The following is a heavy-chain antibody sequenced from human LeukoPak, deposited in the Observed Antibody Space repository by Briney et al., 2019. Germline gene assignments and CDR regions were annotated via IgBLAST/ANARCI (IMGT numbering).Heavy chain of an antibody. CDR2: IYTGGGT. CDR3: ARGQAYCGADCYSD. D-gene: IGHD2-21*02. V-gene: IGHV3-66*01. Sequence: GGSLRLSCAASGFSISHYYMTWVRQTPGKGLDWASVIYTGGGTNYGDSVKGRFTISRDNSKNTLYPQMNSLRADDTAIYYCARGQAYCGADCYSDWGQGTLVTVSS. J-gene: IGHJ4*02. CDR1: GFSISHYY.